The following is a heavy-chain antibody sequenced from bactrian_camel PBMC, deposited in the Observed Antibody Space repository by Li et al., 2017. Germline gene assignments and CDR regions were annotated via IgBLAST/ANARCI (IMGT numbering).Heavy chain of an antibody. D-gene: IGHD1*01. CDR1: GFSVSSYR. CDR3: AAGPSTVAWKQRPNYRY. Sequence: HVQLVESGGGLVRPGGSLRLSCVASGFSVSSYRMYWVRQAAGKQREWVAQISTEGITSYTDSVKGRFTVSEDKAEGTVYLQMNNLKPEDSAMYYCAAGPSTVAWKQRPNYRYWGQGTQVTVS. J-gene: IGHJ4*01. V-gene: IGHV3S1*01. CDR2: ISTEGIT.